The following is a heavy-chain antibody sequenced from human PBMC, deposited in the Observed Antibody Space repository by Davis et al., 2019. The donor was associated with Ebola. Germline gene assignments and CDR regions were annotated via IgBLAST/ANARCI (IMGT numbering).Heavy chain of an antibody. CDR1: GGSISSSSYY. CDR2: IYYSGST. Sequence: MPSETLSLTCTVSGGSISSSSYYWGWIRQPPGKGLEWIGSIYYSGSTYYNPSLKSRVTISVDTSKNQFSLKLSSVTAADTAVYYCARGSRLLLRRGYYYYGMDVWGQGTTVTVSS. J-gene: IGHJ6*02. V-gene: IGHV4-39*07. CDR3: ARGSRLLLRRGYYYYGMDV. D-gene: IGHD3-22*01.